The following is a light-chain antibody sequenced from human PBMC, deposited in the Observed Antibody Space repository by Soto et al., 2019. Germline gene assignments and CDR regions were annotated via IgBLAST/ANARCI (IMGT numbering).Light chain of an antibody. CDR2: DVS. J-gene: IGLJ1*01. Sequence: QSALTQPRSVSGSPGQSVTISCTGTSGDVGNYNYVSWYQQHPGKAPKVMIYDVSKRPSGVPDRFSGSKSGNTASLTISRLQAEDEADYYCCSYAGSYTPDVFGTGTKVTVL. CDR1: SGDVGNYNY. CDR3: CSYAGSYTPDV. V-gene: IGLV2-11*01.